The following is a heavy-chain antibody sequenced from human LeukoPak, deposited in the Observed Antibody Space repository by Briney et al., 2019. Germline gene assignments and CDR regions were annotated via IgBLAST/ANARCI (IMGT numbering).Heavy chain of an antibody. V-gene: IGHV3-64*02. CDR3: ARFSSWYDAFDI. D-gene: IGHD6-13*01. CDR1: GFTFSSYA. Sequence: GGSLRLSCAASGFTFSSYAMHWVRQAPGKGLKYVSAISSNGGSTYYADSVKGRFTISRDNSKNTLYLQMGSLRAEDMAVYYCARFSSWYDAFDIWGQGTMVTVSS. CDR2: ISSNGGST. J-gene: IGHJ3*02.